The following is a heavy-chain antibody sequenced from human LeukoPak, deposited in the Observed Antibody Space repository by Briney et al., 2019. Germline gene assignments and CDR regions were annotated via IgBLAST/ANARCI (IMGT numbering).Heavy chain of an antibody. CDR3: ARDSKDFWSGYYTYNWFDP. V-gene: IGHV4-4*07. J-gene: IGHJ5*02. D-gene: IGHD3-3*01. CDR2: IYTSGST. Sequence: SETLSLTCTVSGGSISSYYWSWIRQPAGKGLEWIGRIYTSGSTNYNPSLKSRVTMSVDTSKNQFSLKLSSVTAADTAVYYCARDSKDFWSGYYTYNWFDPWDQGTLVTVSS. CDR1: GGSISSYY.